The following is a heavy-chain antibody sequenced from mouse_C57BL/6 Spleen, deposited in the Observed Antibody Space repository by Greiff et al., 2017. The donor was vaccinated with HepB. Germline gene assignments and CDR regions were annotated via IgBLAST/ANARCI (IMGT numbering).Heavy chain of an antibody. CDR3: AREYPIYSNYGYFDV. CDR1: GYSITSGYY. V-gene: IGHV3-6*01. CDR2: ISYDGSN. D-gene: IGHD2-5*01. J-gene: IGHJ1*03. Sequence: EVQLQESGPGLVKPSQSLSLTCSVPGYSITSGYYWNWIRQFPGNKLEWMGYISYDGSNNYNPSLKNRISITRDTSKNQFFLKLNSVTTEDTATYYCAREYPIYSNYGYFDVWGTGTTVTVSS.